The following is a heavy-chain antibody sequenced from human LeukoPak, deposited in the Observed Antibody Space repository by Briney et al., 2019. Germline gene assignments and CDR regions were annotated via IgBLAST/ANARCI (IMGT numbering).Heavy chain of an antibody. D-gene: IGHD2-2*01. Sequence: PSKTLSLTCTVSGGSISSGSYYWSWIRQPAGKGLEWIGRIYTSGSTNYNPSLKSRVTISVDTSKNQFSLKLSSVTAADTAVYYCARAKVLPARDAFDIWGQGTMVTVSS. CDR2: IYTSGST. V-gene: IGHV4-61*02. J-gene: IGHJ3*02. CDR1: GGSISSGSYY. CDR3: ARAKVLPARDAFDI.